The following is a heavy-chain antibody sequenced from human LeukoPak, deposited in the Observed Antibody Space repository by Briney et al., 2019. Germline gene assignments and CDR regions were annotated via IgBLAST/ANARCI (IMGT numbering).Heavy chain of an antibody. CDR2: IYNSGT. V-gene: IGHV4-59*11. CDR3: ARAGEYCSSTSCYDAFDI. Sequence: SETLSLTCTVSGGSISNHYCSWIRQPPGKGLEWIGYIYNSGTNYNPSLKSRVTISVDTSKNQFSLKLSSVTAADTAVYYCARAGEYCSSTSCYDAFDIWGQGTMVTVSS. J-gene: IGHJ3*02. CDR1: GGSISNHY. D-gene: IGHD2-2*01.